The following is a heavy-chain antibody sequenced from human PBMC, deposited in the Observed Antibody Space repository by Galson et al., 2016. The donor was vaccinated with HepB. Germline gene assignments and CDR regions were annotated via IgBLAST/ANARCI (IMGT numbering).Heavy chain of an antibody. Sequence: TLSLTCSVSGGSISSGGYYWTWIRQHPGKGLEWIGYMYYSGGTYYNPSLKSRVTISVDTSKKQFSLRLSSVTAADTAVYYCATFAGLVADAFDIWGQGTMVTVSA. J-gene: IGHJ3*02. CDR3: ATFAGLVADAFDI. V-gene: IGHV4-31*03. CDR2: MYYSGGT. D-gene: IGHD1-14*01. CDR1: GGSISSGGYY.